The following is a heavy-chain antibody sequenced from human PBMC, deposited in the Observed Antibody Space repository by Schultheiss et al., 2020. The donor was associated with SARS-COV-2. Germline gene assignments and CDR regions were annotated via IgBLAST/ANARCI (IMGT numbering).Heavy chain of an antibody. D-gene: IGHD4-17*01. CDR2: IYHSGST. CDR1: GGSISSYY. V-gene: IGHV4-38-2*02. J-gene: IGHJ6*02. CDR3: ARGLDYGDYVYYYYGMDV. Sequence: SETLSLTCTVSGGSISSYYWGWIRQPPGKGLEWIGSIYHSGSTYYNPSLKSRVTISVDTSKNQFSLKLSSVTAADTAVYYCARGLDYGDYVYYYYGMDVWGQGTTVTVSS.